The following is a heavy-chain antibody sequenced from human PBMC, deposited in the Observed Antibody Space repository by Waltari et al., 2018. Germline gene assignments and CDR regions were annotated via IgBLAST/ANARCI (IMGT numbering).Heavy chain of an antibody. CDR3: ARSYDFWSGYDY. V-gene: IGHV4-38-2*01. D-gene: IGHD3-3*01. J-gene: IGHJ4*02. Sequence: QVQLQESGPGLVKPSETLSLTCAVSGYSISSGYYWGWIRQPPGKGLEWIGSIYHSGGTYYNPSLKSRVTISVDTSKNQFSLKLSSVTAADTAVYYCARSYDFWSGYDYWGQGTLVTVSS. CDR2: IYHSGGT. CDR1: GYSISSGYY.